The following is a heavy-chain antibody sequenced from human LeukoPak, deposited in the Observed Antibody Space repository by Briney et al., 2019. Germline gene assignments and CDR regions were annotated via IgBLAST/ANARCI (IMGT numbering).Heavy chain of an antibody. CDR1: GYTFTGYY. Sequence: ASVKVSCKASGYTFTGYYMHWVRQAPGQGLEWMGWINPNSGGTNYAQKFQGRVTMTRDTSISTAYMELSRLRSDDTAVYYCARLRDSDGSGSYSEWDAFDIWGQRTMVTVSS. CDR2: INPNSGGT. CDR3: ARLRDSDGSGSYSEWDAFDI. J-gene: IGHJ3*02. D-gene: IGHD3-10*01. V-gene: IGHV1-2*02.